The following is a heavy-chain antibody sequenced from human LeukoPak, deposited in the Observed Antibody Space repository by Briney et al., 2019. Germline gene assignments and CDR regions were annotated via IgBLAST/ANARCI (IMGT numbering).Heavy chain of an antibody. CDR3: VANRYYYDSSDN. Sequence: ASVKVSCKASGGTFSSYAISWVRQAPGQGLEWMGRIIPILGIANYAQKFQGRVTITADKSTSTAYMELSSLRSEDTAVYYCVANRYYYDSSDNWGQGTLVTVSS. CDR1: GGTFSSYA. CDR2: IIPILGIA. V-gene: IGHV1-69*04. J-gene: IGHJ4*02. D-gene: IGHD3-22*01.